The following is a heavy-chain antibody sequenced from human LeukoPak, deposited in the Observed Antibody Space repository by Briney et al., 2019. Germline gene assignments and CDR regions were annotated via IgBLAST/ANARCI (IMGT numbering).Heavy chain of an antibody. CDR2: ISGSGGST. Sequence: GGSLRLSCAVSGFTFSSYAMSWVRQAPGKGLEWVSGISGSGGSTYHADSVKGRFTISRDNSKNTLHLQMNSLRAEDTAVYYCARATEGFDYWGQGTLVTVSS. J-gene: IGHJ4*02. CDR3: ARATEGFDY. V-gene: IGHV3-23*01. CDR1: GFTFSSYA.